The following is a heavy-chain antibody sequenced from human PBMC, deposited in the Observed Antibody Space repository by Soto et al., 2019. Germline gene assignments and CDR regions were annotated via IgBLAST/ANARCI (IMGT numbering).Heavy chain of an antibody. D-gene: IGHD2-2*01. CDR2: ISSSSSTI. Sequence: GSLRLSCAASGFTFSSYSMNWVRQAPGKGLEWVSYISSSSSTIYYADSVKGRFTISRDNAKNSLYLQMNSLRAEDTAVYYCARAFDIVVVPAAPYNWFDPWGQGTLVTVSS. CDR1: GFTFSSYS. V-gene: IGHV3-48*01. J-gene: IGHJ5*02. CDR3: ARAFDIVVVPAAPYNWFDP.